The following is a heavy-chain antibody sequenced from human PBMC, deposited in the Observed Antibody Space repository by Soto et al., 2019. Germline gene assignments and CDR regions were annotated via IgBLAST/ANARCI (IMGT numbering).Heavy chain of an antibody. CDR3: AKGLINGRWYAED. CDR1: GFTFSSCV. Sequence: EVHLLESGGGLVHPGESLRLSCGASGFTFSSCVMTWVRQAPGKGLEGVSCITDSGTGTYYADSVKGRFTISRDKSKNTMYLQMNNLSAEDTGVYYCAKGLINGRWYAEDWGQGTLVTVSS. CDR2: ITDSGTGT. J-gene: IGHJ4*02. V-gene: IGHV3-23*01. D-gene: IGHD6-13*01.